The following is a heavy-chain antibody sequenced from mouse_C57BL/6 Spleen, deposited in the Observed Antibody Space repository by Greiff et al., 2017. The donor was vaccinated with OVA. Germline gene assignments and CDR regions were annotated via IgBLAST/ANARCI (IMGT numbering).Heavy chain of an antibody. Sequence: EVQLQQSGPVLVKPGASVKMSCKASGYTFTDYYMNWVKQSHGKSLEWIGVINPYNGGTSYNQKFKGKATLTVDKSSSTAYMELNSLTSEDSAVYYCARRGEAVARSYWYFDVWGTGTTVTVSS. CDR3: ARRGEAVARSYWYFDV. D-gene: IGHD1-1*01. CDR1: GYTFTDYY. J-gene: IGHJ1*03. CDR2: INPYNGGT. V-gene: IGHV1-19*01.